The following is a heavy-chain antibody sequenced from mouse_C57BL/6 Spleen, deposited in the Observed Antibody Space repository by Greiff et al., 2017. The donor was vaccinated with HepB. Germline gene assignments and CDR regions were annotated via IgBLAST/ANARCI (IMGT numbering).Heavy chain of an antibody. CDR1: GFNIKDYY. V-gene: IGHV14-1*01. Sequence: EVQLQQSGAELVRPGASVKLSCTASGFNIKDYYMHWVKQRPEQGLEWIGRIDPEDGDTEYAPKFQGKATMTADTSSNTAYLQLSSLTSEDTAVYYCTTGDYEGYYYAMDYWGQGTSVTVSS. CDR3: TTGDYEGYYYAMDY. D-gene: IGHD2-4*01. J-gene: IGHJ4*01. CDR2: IDPEDGDT.